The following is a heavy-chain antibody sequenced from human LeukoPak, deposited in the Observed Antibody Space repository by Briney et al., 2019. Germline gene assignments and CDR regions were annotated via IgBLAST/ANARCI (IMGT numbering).Heavy chain of an antibody. D-gene: IGHD3-10*01. CDR1: GFTFSSYS. J-gene: IGHJ4*02. CDR3: ARSASSGSGY. CDR2: ISSSSSYI. Sequence: GGSLRLSCAASGFTFSSYSMDWVRQAPGKGLEWVSSISSSSSYIYCADSVKGRFTISRDNAKNSLYLQMNSLRAEDTAVYYCARSASSGSGYWGQGTLVTVSS. V-gene: IGHV3-21*01.